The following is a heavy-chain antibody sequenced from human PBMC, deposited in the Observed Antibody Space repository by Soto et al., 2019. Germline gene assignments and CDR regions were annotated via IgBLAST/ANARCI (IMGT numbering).Heavy chain of an antibody. V-gene: IGHV1-18*01. CDR3: ARHGYTSRRSWFDP. D-gene: IGHD6-13*01. Sequence: ASVKVSCKASGYTFSSYDITWVRQAPGQGLEWMGWISTSSGDTNYAQKLQGRVTLTTDTSTNTAYMELRSLRSDDTAVYYWARHGYTSRRSWFDPWGQGTLVTVSS. CDR1: GYTFSSYD. CDR2: ISTSSGDT. J-gene: IGHJ5*02.